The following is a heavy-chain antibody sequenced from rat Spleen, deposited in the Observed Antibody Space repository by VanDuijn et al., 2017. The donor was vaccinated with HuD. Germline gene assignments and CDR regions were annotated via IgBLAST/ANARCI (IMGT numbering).Heavy chain of an antibody. J-gene: IGHJ1*01. V-gene: IGHV5-29*01. CDR3: VRQGYLRDWYFDF. Sequence: EVQLVESGGALVQPGRSLKLSCAASGFTFSHHGMAWVRQAPTKGLEWVATISYDGSSTYYRDSVKGRFTISRDNAKSTLYLEMDSLRSEDTATYYCVRQGYLRDWYFDFWGPGTMVTVSS. CDR2: ISYDGSST. CDR1: GFTFSHHG. D-gene: IGHD2-7*01.